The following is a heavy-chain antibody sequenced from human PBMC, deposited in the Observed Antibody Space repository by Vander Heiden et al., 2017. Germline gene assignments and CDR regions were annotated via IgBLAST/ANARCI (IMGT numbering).Heavy chain of an antibody. CDR1: GGSISSSSHY. J-gene: IGHJ4*02. D-gene: IGHD3-16*01. CDR2: IYYSGST. Sequence: QLQLQESGPGLVKPSETLSLTCTVPGGSISSSSHYWGWIRQPPGKGLEWIGSIYYSGSTYYNPSLKSRVTISVDTSKNQFSLKLSSVTAADTAVYYCARHMDYDYVWGSYTGVDYWGQGTLVTVSS. V-gene: IGHV4-39*01. CDR3: ARHMDYDYVWGSYTGVDY.